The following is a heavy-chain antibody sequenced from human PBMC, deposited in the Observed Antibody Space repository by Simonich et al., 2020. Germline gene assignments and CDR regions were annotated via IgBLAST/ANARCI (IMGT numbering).Heavy chain of an antibody. V-gene: IGHV1-2*02. CDR3: ARGALTGDYYYMDV. J-gene: IGHJ6*03. Sequence: QVQLVQSGAEVKKPGASVKVSCKASGYTFTGYYMHWVRRAPGQGLEGMGWNNPNSGGTNYAQKFKGRVTMTRDTSISTAYMELSRLRSDDTAVYYCARGALTGDYYYMDVWGKGTTVTVSS. CDR1: GYTFTGYY. CDR2: NNPNSGGT. D-gene: IGHD7-27*01.